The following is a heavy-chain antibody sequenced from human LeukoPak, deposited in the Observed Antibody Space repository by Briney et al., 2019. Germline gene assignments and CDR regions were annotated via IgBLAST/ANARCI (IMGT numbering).Heavy chain of an antibody. J-gene: IGHJ4*02. Sequence: PGGSLRLSCAASGFTFTSYAMSWVRQAPGKGLEWVSTISSAGGSTYYADSVKGRFTISRDNSKHTLYMQMNSLRAEDTAVYYCAKVTSITIFGVGPFDYWGQGTLVTVSS. CDR1: GFTFTSYA. CDR2: ISSAGGST. CDR3: AKVTSITIFGVGPFDY. D-gene: IGHD3-3*01. V-gene: IGHV3-23*01.